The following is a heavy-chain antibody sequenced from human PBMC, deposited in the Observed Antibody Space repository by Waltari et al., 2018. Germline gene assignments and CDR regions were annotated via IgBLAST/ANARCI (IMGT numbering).Heavy chain of an antibody. CDR1: GYSFSDFG. Sequence: QVQLVQSGAEVKKPGASVKVSCRASGYSFSDFGISWVRQAPGQGLEWMGWISANNGYTNHARKFQGRLIMTTDTPTATVYMELSYLTSDDTAVYFCARERHRLMEVGYLMALDPWGQGTLVTVSS. V-gene: IGHV1-18*01. J-gene: IGHJ5*02. CDR2: ISANNGYT. D-gene: IGHD3-3*01. CDR3: ARERHRLMEVGYLMALDP.